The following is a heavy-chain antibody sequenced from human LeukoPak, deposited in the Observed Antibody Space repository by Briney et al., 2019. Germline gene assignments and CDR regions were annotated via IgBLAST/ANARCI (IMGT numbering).Heavy chain of an antibody. D-gene: IGHD3-10*01. CDR3: ARVGTYYRSLDS. V-gene: IGHV4-59*01. CDR2: IYHSGGT. CDR1: GGSINDAS. J-gene: IGHJ4*02. Sequence: SETLSLTCTVCGGSINDASWNWIRQPPGQGLEWIGYIYHSGGTNYNPSLKSRVTISLDTSKNQFSLKLSSVTAADTAVYYCARVGTYYRSLDSWGQGTLVTVSS.